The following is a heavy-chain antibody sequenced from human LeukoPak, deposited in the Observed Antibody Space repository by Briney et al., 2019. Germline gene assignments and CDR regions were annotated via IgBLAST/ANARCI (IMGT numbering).Heavy chain of an antibody. V-gene: IGHV3-23*01. CDR1: GFIFSSFA. D-gene: IGHD4-17*01. CDR2: ISGSGDST. CDR3: AKASDYGDFGY. Sequence: GGSLRLSCAASGFIFSSFAMSWVRQAPGKGLAWVSAISGSGDSTYYADSVKGRFTISRDNSKNTLYLQMNSLRAEDTAVYYCAKASDYGDFGYWGQGTLVTVSS. J-gene: IGHJ4*02.